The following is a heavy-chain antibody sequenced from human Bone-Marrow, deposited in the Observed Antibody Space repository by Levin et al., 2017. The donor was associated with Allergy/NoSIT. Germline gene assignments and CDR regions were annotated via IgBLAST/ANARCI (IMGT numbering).Heavy chain of an antibody. J-gene: IGHJ6*03. V-gene: IGHV4-61*09. D-gene: IGHD5-24*01. CDR2: IYTSGNT. CDR3: ARVLQYYYYYMDV. CDR1: GVSITSGNYY. Sequence: SQTLSLTCTVSGVSITSGNYYRRWIRQPAGKGLEWIGHIYTSGNTNYNPSLKSRVTISVDTSKNQFSLKLRSVTAADTAVYYCARVLQYYYYYMDVWGKGTTVTVSS.